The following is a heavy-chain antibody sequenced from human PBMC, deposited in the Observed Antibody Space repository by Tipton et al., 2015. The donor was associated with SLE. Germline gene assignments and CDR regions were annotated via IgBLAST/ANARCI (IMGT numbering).Heavy chain of an antibody. CDR1: GGSIKNHY. V-gene: IGHV4-59*11. Sequence: TLSLTCIVSGGSIKNHYWSWIRQAPGMGLEWIGYISYSGGTNYNPSLESRVTMSVDTSKNQFSLRLTSVTAADTAVYYCARETLSSWPGGWFDPWGQGTLVAVSS. J-gene: IGHJ5*02. CDR2: ISYSGGT. D-gene: IGHD6-13*01. CDR3: ARETLSSWPGGWFDP.